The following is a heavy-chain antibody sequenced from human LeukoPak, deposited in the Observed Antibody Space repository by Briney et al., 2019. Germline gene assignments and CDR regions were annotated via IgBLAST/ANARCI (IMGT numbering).Heavy chain of an antibody. J-gene: IGHJ4*02. D-gene: IGHD6-19*01. CDR2: IHYSGTS. CDR3: ASRVAGTRGYAY. CDR1: GFTFSSSA. Sequence: GSLRLSCAASGFTFSSSAMSWIRQPPGKGLEWIGYIHYSGTSDYNPSLRSRATLSVDTSKNQFSLKLNSVTTADTAVYFCASRVAGTRGYAYWGQGTLVTVSS. V-gene: IGHV4-59*01.